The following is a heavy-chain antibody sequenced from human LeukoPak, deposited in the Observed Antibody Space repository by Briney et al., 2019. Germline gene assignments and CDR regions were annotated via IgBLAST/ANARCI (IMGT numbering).Heavy chain of an antibody. CDR3: ARDRGDFWTSGMDV. D-gene: IGHD3-3*01. CDR2: ISSSSSYI. J-gene: IGHJ6*02. CDR1: GFTFSSYS. Sequence: GGSLRLSCAASGFTFSSYSMNWVRQAPGKGLEWVSSISSSSSYIYYADSVKGRFTISRDNAKNSLYLQMNSLRAEDTAVYYCARDRGDFWTSGMDVWGQGTTVTVSS. V-gene: IGHV3-21*01.